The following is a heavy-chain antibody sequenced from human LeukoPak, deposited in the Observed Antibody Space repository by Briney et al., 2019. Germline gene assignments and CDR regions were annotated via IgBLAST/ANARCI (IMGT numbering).Heavy chain of an antibody. Sequence: GGSLRLSCAASGFTFSSYSMNWVRQAPGKGLEWVSYISSSSSTIYYADSVKGRFTISRDNAKNSLYLQMNSLRAEDTAVYYCARDLRGRYFVYWGQGTLVTVSS. CDR3: ARDLRGRYFVY. CDR1: GFTFSSYS. CDR2: ISSSSSTI. J-gene: IGHJ4*02. V-gene: IGHV3-48*01. D-gene: IGHD3-9*01.